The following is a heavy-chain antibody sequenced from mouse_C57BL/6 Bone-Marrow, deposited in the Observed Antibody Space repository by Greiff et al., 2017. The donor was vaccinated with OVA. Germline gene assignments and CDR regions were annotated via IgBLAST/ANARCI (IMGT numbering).Heavy chain of an antibody. CDR3: APNRERGFAY. D-gene: IGHD4-1*01. J-gene: IGHJ3*01. Sequence: QVQLQQSGAELARPGASVKLSCKASGYTFTSYGISWVKQRTGQGLEWIGEIYPRSGNTYYNEKFKGKATLTADRSSSTAYMELRSLTSEDSAVYFCAPNRERGFAYWGQGTLVTVSA. CDR2: IYPRSGNT. CDR1: GYTFTSYG. V-gene: IGHV1-81*01.